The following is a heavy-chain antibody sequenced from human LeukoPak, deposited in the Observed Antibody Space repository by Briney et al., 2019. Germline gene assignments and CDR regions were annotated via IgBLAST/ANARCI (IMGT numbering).Heavy chain of an antibody. CDR2: ISGSGGST. D-gene: IGHD3-22*01. CDR1: GFTFSSYA. V-gene: IGHV3-23*01. Sequence: GGSPRLSCAASGFTFSSYAMSWVRQAPGKGLEWVSAISGSGGSTYYADSVKGRFTISRDNSKNTLYLQMNSLRAEDTAVYYCAKDGYYDSKLDYWGQGTLVTVSS. J-gene: IGHJ4*02. CDR3: AKDGYYDSKLDY.